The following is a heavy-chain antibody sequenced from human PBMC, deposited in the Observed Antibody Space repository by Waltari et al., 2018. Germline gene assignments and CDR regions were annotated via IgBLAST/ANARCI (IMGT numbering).Heavy chain of an antibody. CDR1: GYSISSGYY. D-gene: IGHD2-15*01. CDR3: TRVRFEPYCSGGSCYSGRYFDY. J-gene: IGHJ4*02. V-gene: IGHV4-38-2*01. CDR2: INHSGLT. Sequence: QVQLQESGPRLVTPSETLSLNCAVSGYSISSGYYWDWIRQPPGKGLEWMGTINHSGLTYYNPSLKSRVTISVDTSKNHFSLEMRSVTAADTAVYYCTRVRFEPYCSGGSCYSGRYFDYWGQGTLVTVSS.